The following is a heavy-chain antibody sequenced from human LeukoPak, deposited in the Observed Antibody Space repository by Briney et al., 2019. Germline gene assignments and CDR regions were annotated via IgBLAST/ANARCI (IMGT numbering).Heavy chain of an antibody. CDR2: IYPGDSDT. CDR1: GYSFTSYW. CDR3: ARHPQRGGDYYDSSGPDY. V-gene: IGHV5-51*01. Sequence: GKSLKISCKGSGYSFTSYWIGWVRQMPGKGLEWMGIIYPGDSDTRYSPSFQGQVTISADKSISTAYLQWSSLKASDTAMYYCARHPQRGGDYYDSSGPDYWGQGTLVTVSS. D-gene: IGHD3-22*01. J-gene: IGHJ4*02.